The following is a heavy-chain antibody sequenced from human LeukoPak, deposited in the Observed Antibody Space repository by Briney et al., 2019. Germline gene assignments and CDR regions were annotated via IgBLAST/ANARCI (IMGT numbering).Heavy chain of an antibody. CDR1: GGSINSNY. V-gene: IGHV4-4*07. J-gene: IGHJ4*02. D-gene: IGHD3-3*01. Sequence: SETLSLTRTVSGGSINSNYWSWIRQPAGKGLEWIGRIYTSGSTNYSPSLKSRVTMSVDTSKNQFSLKLSSVTAADTAVYYCAREKDFSLWDAAVDYWGQGTLVAVSS. CDR2: IYTSGST. CDR3: AREKDFSLWDAAVDY.